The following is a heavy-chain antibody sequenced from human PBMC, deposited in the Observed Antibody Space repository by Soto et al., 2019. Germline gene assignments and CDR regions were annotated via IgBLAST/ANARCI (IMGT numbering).Heavy chain of an antibody. Sequence: SETLSLTCTVSGGSFKSGSYSWSWIRQPPGKGLEWIGYVYHTGRTSYNPSLKSRVSISMDTSKNQFSLNLDSVTAADTAVYYCARGQRFSDSFDPWGQGTLVTVSS. J-gene: IGHJ5*02. V-gene: IGHV4-61*01. CDR3: ARGQRFSDSFDP. D-gene: IGHD3-3*01. CDR2: VYHTGRT. CDR1: GGSFKSGSYS.